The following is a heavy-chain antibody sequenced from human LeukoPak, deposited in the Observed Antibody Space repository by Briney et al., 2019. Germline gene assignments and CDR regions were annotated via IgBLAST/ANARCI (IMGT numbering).Heavy chain of an antibody. CDR1: GFTFSNYG. J-gene: IGHJ4*02. Sequence: GGSLRLSCVASGFTFSNYGMHWVRQAPGKGLEWVSGISWNSGSIGYADSVKGRFTISRDNAKNSLYLQMNSLRAEDTALYYCAKVRGYPYYYFDYWGQGTLVTVSS. CDR3: AKVRGYPYYYFDY. D-gene: IGHD3-22*01. V-gene: IGHV3-9*01. CDR2: ISWNSGSI.